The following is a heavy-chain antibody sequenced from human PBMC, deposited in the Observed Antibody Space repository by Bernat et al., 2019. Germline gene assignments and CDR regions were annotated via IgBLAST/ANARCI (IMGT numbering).Heavy chain of an antibody. D-gene: IGHD3-22*01. CDR3: AGGVYYYDSSGYQYYFDY. CDR2: IYYSGST. CDR1: GGSISSSSYY. Sequence: QLQLQESGPGLVKPSETPSPTCTVSGGSISSSSYYWGWIRQPPGKGLEWIGSIYYSGSTYYNPSLKRRVTISVDTSKIQFSLKLSSVTAADTAVYYCAGGVYYYDSSGYQYYFDYWGQGTLVTVSS. J-gene: IGHJ4*02. V-gene: IGHV4-39*05.